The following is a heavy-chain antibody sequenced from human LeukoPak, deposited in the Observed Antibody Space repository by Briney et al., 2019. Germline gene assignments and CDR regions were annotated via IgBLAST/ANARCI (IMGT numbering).Heavy chain of an antibody. CDR1: GFTFSSYS. CDR2: IKQDGSEK. D-gene: IGHD3-22*01. Sequence: PGGSLRLSCAASGFTFSSYSMNWVRQAPGKGLEWVANIKQDGSEKYYVDSVKGRFTISRDNAKNSLYLQMNSLRAEDTAVYYCARAGYYYDSSGWGAWGQGTLVTVSS. CDR3: ARAGYYYDSSGWGA. V-gene: IGHV3-7*04. J-gene: IGHJ4*02.